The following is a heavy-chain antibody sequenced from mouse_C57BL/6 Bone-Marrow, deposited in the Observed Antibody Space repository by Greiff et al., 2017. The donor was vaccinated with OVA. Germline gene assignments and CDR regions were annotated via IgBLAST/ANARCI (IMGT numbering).Heavy chain of an antibody. CDR3: AREEDYGNLDY. Sequence: VQLKQPGAELVKPGASVKLSCKASGYTFTSYWMQWVKQRPGQGLEWIGEIDPSDSYTNYNQKFKGKATLTVDTSSSTAYMQLSSLTSEDSAVYYCAREEDYGNLDYWGQGTTLTVSS. J-gene: IGHJ2*01. CDR1: GYTFTSYW. V-gene: IGHV1-50*01. D-gene: IGHD2-1*01. CDR2: IDPSDSYT.